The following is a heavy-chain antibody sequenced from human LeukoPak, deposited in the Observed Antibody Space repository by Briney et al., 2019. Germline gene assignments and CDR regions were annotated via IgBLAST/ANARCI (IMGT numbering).Heavy chain of an antibody. CDR2: IYYSGST. Sequence: SQTLSLTCTVSGGSISSGDYYWSWIRQPPGKGLEWIGYIYYSGSTYYNPSLKSRVTISVDTSKNQFSLTLSSVTAADTAVYYCARDFPPRATGYWYFDLWGRGTMVTVSS. CDR3: ARDFPPRATGYWYFDL. V-gene: IGHV4-30-4*01. J-gene: IGHJ2*01. CDR1: GGSISSGDYY.